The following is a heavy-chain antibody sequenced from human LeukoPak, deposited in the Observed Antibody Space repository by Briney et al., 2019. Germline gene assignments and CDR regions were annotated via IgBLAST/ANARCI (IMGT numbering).Heavy chain of an antibody. J-gene: IGHJ6*04. CDR1: GGSFSGYY. V-gene: IGHV4-34*01. CDR3: ARGYYGMDV. Sequence: SETLSLTCAVSGGSFSGYYWSWIRQPPGKGLEWIGEINHSGSTNYKPSLKSRVTLSVDTSKNPFCLNLSSVTAAHTAMYYWARGYYGMDVWGERATVTVSS. CDR2: INHSGST.